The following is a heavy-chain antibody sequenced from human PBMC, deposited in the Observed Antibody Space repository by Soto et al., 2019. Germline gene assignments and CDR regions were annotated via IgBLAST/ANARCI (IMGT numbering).Heavy chain of an antibody. CDR3: ARSSGWYNFDY. Sequence: PGGSLRLSCAASGFTFSTYDMHWVSQATGKGLEWVSGIGTAGDTYYPGSVKGRFTISRENAKNSLYLQMNSLRAEDTAVDYCARSSGWYNFDYWGQGTLVTVSS. V-gene: IGHV3-13*01. CDR1: GFTFSTYD. CDR2: IGTAGDT. J-gene: IGHJ4*02. D-gene: IGHD6-19*01.